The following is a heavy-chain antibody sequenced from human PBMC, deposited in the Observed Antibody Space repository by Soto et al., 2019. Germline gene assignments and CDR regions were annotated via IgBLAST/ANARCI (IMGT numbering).Heavy chain of an antibody. J-gene: IGHJ3*01. D-gene: IGHD3-16*01. CDR2: NNPRDGGT. V-gene: IGHV1-46*03. CDR3: VSMGGNGGDTFDL. CDR1: GYMFTTSY. Sequence: EASVKVSCKAFGYMFTTSYIHWVRQARGHGLEWMGINNPRDGGTHYAQKFQGRVSLTRDTSTNTFNMELISLKSEDTAVYYCVSMGGNGGDTFDLWGQGTMVTVSS.